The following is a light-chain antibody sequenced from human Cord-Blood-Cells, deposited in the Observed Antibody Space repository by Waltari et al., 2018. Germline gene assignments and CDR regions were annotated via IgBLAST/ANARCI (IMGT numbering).Light chain of an antibody. V-gene: IGKV1-5*02. J-gene: IGKJ2*02. CDR1: QSISSW. CDR2: DPS. CDR3: QQYNSYSCT. Sequence: QMTQLPSTFSASVGARATFISRASQSISSWLAWYHQKPGKAPKPLIYDPSGWESGVPSRWSSSGSGTEFTLTISSLQPDDFATYYCQQYNSYSCTFGQGTKLEIK.